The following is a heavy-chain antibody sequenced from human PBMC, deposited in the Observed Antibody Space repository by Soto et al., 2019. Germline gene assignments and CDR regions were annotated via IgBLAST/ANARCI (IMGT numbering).Heavy chain of an antibody. CDR2: IYHSGST. J-gene: IGHJ3*02. CDR1: GGSISSSNW. Sequence: QVQLQESGPGLVKPSGTLSLTCAVSGGSISSSNWWSWVRQPPGKGLEWIGEIYHSGSTNYNPSLKSRVPISVARSKNQFSLKLSSVTAADTAVYYCAREFQSGRYFRAGNIMPDAFDIWGQGTMVTVSS. V-gene: IGHV4-4*02. CDR3: AREFQSGRYFRAGNIMPDAFDI. D-gene: IGHD3-9*01.